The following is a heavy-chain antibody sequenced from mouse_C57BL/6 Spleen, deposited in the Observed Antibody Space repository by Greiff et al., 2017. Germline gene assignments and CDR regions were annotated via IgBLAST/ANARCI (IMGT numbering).Heavy chain of an antibody. Sequence: DKFIISRDNAKNTLYLQMSKVRSEDTALYYCARPLWLRRGGSYFDYWGQGTTLTVSS. CDR3: ARPLWLRRGGSYFDY. D-gene: IGHD2-2*01. V-gene: IGHV4-1*01. J-gene: IGHJ2*01.